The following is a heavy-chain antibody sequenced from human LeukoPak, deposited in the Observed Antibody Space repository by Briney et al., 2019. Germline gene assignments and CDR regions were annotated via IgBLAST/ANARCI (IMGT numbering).Heavy chain of an antibody. Sequence: SETLSLTCAVSGGSISSGGYSWRWIRQPPGKGLEWIGYIYHSGSTYYNPSLKSRVTISVDRSKNQFSLKLSSVTAADTAVYYCASFTISHGFDYWGQGTLVTVSS. D-gene: IGHD3-9*01. V-gene: IGHV4-30-2*01. CDR2: IYHSGST. CDR3: ASFTISHGFDY. J-gene: IGHJ4*02. CDR1: GGSISSGGYS.